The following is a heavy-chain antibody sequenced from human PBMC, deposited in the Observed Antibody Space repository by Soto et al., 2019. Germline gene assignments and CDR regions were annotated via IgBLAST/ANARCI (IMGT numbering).Heavy chain of an antibody. CDR1: GGSISGYY. V-gene: IGHV4-59*01. CDR3: ASGYDYEANDSFDI. D-gene: IGHD5-12*01. Sequence: QVQLQESGPGLVRPSETLSLTCTVSGGSISGYYWSWIRQPPGKGLEWIGYIYYSGNTNYNPYLKSRFTMSIDTSKSQFSLKLISVTAADTAVYYCASGYDYEANDSFDIWGQGTMVTVSS. CDR2: IYYSGNT. J-gene: IGHJ3*02.